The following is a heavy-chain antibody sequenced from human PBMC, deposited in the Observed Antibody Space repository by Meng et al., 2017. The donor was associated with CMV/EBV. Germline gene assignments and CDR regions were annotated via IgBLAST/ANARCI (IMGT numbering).Heavy chain of an antibody. CDR1: GFTFSSYA. V-gene: IGHV3-64*02. CDR2: ISSNGGST. J-gene: IGHJ4*02. D-gene: IGHD6-6*01. Sequence: GESLKISCAASGFTFSSYAMHWVRQAPGKGLEYVSAISSNGGSTYYADSVKGRFTISRDNSKNTLYLQMGSLGAEDMAVYYCATGQYSSSSRGDGYFDYWGQGTLVTVSS. CDR3: ATGQYSSSSRGDGYFDY.